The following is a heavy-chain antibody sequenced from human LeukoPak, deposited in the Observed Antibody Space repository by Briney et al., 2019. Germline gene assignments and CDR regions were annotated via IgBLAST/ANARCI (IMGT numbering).Heavy chain of an antibody. CDR1: GGTFSSYA. Sequence: GASVKVSCKASGGTFSSYAISWVRQAPGQGLEWMGGIIPIFGTANYAQKFQGRVTITADESTSTAYMELSSLRSEDTAVYYCARREQTAYSFDYWGQGTLVTVSS. CDR3: ARREQTAYSFDY. CDR2: IIPIFGTA. D-gene: IGHD1-26*01. V-gene: IGHV1-69*13. J-gene: IGHJ4*02.